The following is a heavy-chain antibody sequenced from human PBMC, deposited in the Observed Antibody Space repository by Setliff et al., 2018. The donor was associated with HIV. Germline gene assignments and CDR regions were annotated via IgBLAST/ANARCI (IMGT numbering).Heavy chain of an antibody. Sequence: LRLSCAASGFTFSSYAMSWVRQAPGKGLEWVSTISGSGGSTFYADSVKGRFTISRDNSKNTLFLQVNSLRAEDTAVYYCARAGYHDSSGYLGPDYYYMDVWGKGTTVTVSS. D-gene: IGHD3-22*01. J-gene: IGHJ6*03. V-gene: IGHV3-23*01. CDR3: ARAGYHDSSGYLGPDYYYMDV. CDR2: ISGSGGST. CDR1: GFTFSSYA.